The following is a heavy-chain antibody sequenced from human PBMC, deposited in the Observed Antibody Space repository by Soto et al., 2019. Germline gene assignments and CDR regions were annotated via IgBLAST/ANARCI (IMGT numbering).Heavy chain of an antibody. CDR2: IYSGGST. J-gene: IGHJ4*02. CDR1: GFTVSSNY. D-gene: IGHD3-10*01. V-gene: IGHV3-53*01. Sequence: EVQLVESGGGLIQPGGSLRLSCAASGFTVSSNYMSWVRQAPGKGLEWVSVIYSGGSTYYADSAMGRFTISRDNSKNTLSLQLNSLRAEDTAVYYCARVWYGSGTSRDYWGQGTLVTVSS. CDR3: ARVWYGSGTSRDY.